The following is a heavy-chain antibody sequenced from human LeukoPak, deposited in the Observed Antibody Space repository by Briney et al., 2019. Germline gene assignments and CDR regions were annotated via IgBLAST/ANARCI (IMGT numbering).Heavy chain of an antibody. CDR2: IYPSGST. D-gene: IGHD3-10*01. CDR1: GGSISSYY. J-gene: IGHJ5*02. Sequence: KPSETLSLTCTVSGGSISSYYWSWIRQPAGKGLEWIGRIYPSGSTDYNPSLRGRVTVSVDTSENHFSLKLTSVTAADTAVYYCARDSTRGGWFEPWGQGALVTVSS. V-gene: IGHV4-4*07. CDR3: ARDSTRGGWFEP.